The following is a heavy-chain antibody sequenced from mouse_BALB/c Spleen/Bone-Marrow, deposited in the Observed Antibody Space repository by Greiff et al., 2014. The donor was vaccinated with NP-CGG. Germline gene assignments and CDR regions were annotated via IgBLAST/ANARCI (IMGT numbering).Heavy chain of an antibody. V-gene: IGHV1-9*01. CDR3: ARDWDPFAY. D-gene: IGHD4-1*01. CDR2: ILPGSGST. Sequence: VQLQQSGAELIKPGASVKISCKASGYTFSSYRIEWVKQRPGHGLEWIGEILPGSGSTNYNEKFKGKATFTADTSSNTAYMQLSSLTTYDSAVYYCARDWDPFAYWGQGTLVTVSA. J-gene: IGHJ3*01. CDR1: GYTFSSYR.